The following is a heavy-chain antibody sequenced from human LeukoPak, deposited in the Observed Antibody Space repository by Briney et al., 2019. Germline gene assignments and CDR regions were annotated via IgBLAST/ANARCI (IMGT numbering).Heavy chain of an antibody. CDR2: ISAYNGDT. Sequence: ASVKASCKASGYTFTSYGISWVRQAPGQGLEWMGWISAYNGDTNYAQKLQGRVTMTTDTSTSTAYMELRSLRSDDTAVYYCARDYCSSTSCYLEWFDPWGQGTLVTVSS. D-gene: IGHD2-2*01. V-gene: IGHV1-18*04. CDR1: GYTFTSYG. CDR3: ARDYCSSTSCYLEWFDP. J-gene: IGHJ5*02.